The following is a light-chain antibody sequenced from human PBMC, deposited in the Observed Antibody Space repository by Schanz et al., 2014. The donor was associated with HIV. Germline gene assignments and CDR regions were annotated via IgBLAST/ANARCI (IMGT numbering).Light chain of an antibody. Sequence: QSVLIQPPSASGTPGQRVTISCSGSDSNIGSNLVYWYQQLPGTAPKVLIFRTDLRPSGVPDRFSGSKSGNSASLAISGLQSEDEGDYYCATWDDGLNGWVFGGGTKLTVL. V-gene: IGLV1-44*01. CDR3: ATWDDGLNGWV. CDR2: RTD. CDR1: DSNIGSNL. J-gene: IGLJ3*02.